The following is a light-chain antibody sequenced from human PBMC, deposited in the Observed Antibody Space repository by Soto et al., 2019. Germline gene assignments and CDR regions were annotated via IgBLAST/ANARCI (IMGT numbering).Light chain of an antibody. V-gene: IGKV3-15*01. Sequence: EIVMTQSPATLSVSPGERATLSCRASQSVSTNLVWYQQKPGQAPRLLIFDASTRATGFPARFSGSGSGTEFTLTISSLQSEDFAIYYCQQYTTWPRTFGQGTKVEIK. CDR1: QSVSTN. CDR3: QQYTTWPRT. CDR2: DAS. J-gene: IGKJ1*01.